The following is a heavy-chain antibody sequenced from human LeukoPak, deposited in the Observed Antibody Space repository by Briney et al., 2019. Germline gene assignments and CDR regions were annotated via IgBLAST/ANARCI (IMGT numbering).Heavy chain of an antibody. CDR2: ISYDGSNK. V-gene: IGHV3-30-3*01. J-gene: IGHJ4*02. Sequence: GGSLRLSCAASGFTFSSYAMHWVRQAPGKGLEWVAVISYDGSNKYYADSVKGRFTISRDNSKNTLYLQVNSLRAEDTAVYYCARGGRRFWGQGTLVTVSS. CDR3: ARGGRRF. D-gene: IGHD3-16*01. CDR1: GFTFSSYA.